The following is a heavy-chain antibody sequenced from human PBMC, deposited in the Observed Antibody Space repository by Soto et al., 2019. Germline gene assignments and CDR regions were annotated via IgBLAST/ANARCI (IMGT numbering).Heavy chain of an antibody. CDR2: IKEDGSEK. CDR3: AIQGSGSYYAFDI. Sequence: PGGSLRLSCAASRFTFSSYWMCWVRQAPGKGLEWVANIKEDGSEKYYVDSVKGRFTIPRDNAKNSLYLQMNSLRAEDTAAFYCAIQGSGSYYAFDIWGQGTMVTVSS. CDR1: RFTFSSYW. D-gene: IGHD1-26*01. V-gene: IGHV3-7*01. J-gene: IGHJ3*02.